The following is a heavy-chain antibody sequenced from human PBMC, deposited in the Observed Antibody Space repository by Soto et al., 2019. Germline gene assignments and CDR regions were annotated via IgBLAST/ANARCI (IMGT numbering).Heavy chain of an antibody. CDR2: IKQDGSEK. CDR3: AREYYDFWSGYRHFDY. D-gene: IGHD3-3*01. Sequence: GGSLRLSCAASGFTVSSNYMSWVRQAPGKGLEWVANIKQDGSEKYYVDSVKGRFTISRDNAKNSLYLQMNSLRAEDTAVYYCAREYYDFWSGYRHFDYWGQGTLVTVSS. J-gene: IGHJ4*02. V-gene: IGHV3-7*01. CDR1: GFTVSSNY.